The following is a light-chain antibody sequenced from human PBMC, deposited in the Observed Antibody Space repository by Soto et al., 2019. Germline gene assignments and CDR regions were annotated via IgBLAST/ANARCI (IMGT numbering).Light chain of an antibody. CDR1: QSVSSIY. J-gene: IGKJ2*01. V-gene: IGKV3-20*01. CDR3: QQYGDSPLYT. Sequence: EIVFTHSPATRSLSPWERSTLSCRSSQSVSSIYFAWYQQKPGQAPRLLIYAATNRATGVPDRFSGSGSGKDFTLTISRLEPEDVAVYYCQQYGDSPLYTFGQGTKVDI. CDR2: AAT.